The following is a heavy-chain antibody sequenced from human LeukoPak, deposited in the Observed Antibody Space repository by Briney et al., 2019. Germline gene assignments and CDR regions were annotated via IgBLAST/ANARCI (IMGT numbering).Heavy chain of an antibody. J-gene: IGHJ4*02. CDR1: GFTFSSYS. Sequence: PGGSLRLSCAASGFTFSSYSMNWVRQAPGKWLEWVSSISSSNNYINYGDSVKGRFTISRDNANNSLYLVMNSLRAEDTAVYYCARGAGWLDYWGQGALVTVSS. CDR2: ISSSNNYI. V-gene: IGHV3-21*01. CDR3: ARGAGWLDY. D-gene: IGHD6-19*01.